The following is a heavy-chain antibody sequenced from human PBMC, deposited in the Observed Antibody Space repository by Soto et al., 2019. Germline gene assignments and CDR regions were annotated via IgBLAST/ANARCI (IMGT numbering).Heavy chain of an antibody. J-gene: IGHJ4*02. CDR3: VRTSLVVAAATREDY. D-gene: IGHD2-15*01. V-gene: IGHV3-74*01. CDR1: GFTFSSYW. Sequence: EVQLVESGGGLVQPGVSLTLSCAASGFTFSSYWMHWVRKAPGKGLVWVSRINSDGSSTSYADSVKGRFTISRDNAKNTLYLQMNSLRAEDTAVYYCVRTSLVVAAATREDYWGQGTLVTVSS. CDR2: INSDGSST.